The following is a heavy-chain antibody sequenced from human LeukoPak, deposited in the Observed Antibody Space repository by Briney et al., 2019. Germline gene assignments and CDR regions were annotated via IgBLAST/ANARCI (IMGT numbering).Heavy chain of an antibody. CDR2: ISYDGSNK. D-gene: IGHD4-17*01. CDR1: GFTFSSYA. CDR3: ARDVGRTVTYPHYYYYGMDV. V-gene: IGHV3-30*01. J-gene: IGHJ6*02. Sequence: PGGSLRLSCAASGFTFSSYAMLWVRQAPGKEIEWVAVISYDGSNKYYADSVKGRFTISRGNSKNTLYLQMNSLRAEDTAVYYCARDVGRTVTYPHYYYYGMDVWGQGTTVTVSS.